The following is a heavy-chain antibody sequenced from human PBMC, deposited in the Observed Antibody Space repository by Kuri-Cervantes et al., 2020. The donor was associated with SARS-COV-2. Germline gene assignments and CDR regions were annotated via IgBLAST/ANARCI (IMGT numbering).Heavy chain of an antibody. D-gene: IGHD1-26*01. CDR1: GFTFSSYG. CDR2: IRYDGSNK. V-gene: IGHV3-30*02. J-gene: IGHJ3*02. Sequence: LSLTCAASGFTFSSYGMHWVRQAPGKGLEWVAFIRYDGSNKYYADSVKGRFTISRDNSKNTLYLQMNSLRAEDTAVYYCAKDISWELLGHAFDIWGQGTMVTVSS. CDR3: AKDISWELLGHAFDI.